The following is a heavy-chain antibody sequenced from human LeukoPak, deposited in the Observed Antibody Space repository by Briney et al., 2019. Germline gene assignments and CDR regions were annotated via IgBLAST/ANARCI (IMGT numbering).Heavy chain of an antibody. CDR3: ARLIVVVPAATFDY. D-gene: IGHD2-2*01. CDR1: RFTFSSYS. V-gene: IGHV3-48*01. Sequence: GGSLRLSCAASRFTFSSYSMNWVRQAPGKGLEWVSYISSSSSTIYYADSVKGRFTISRDNAKNSLYLQMNSLRAEDTAVYYCARLIVVVPAATFDYWGQGTLVTVSS. CDR2: ISSSSSTI. J-gene: IGHJ4*02.